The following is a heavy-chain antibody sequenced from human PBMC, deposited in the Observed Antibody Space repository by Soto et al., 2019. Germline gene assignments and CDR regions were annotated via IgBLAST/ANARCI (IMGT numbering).Heavy chain of an antibody. Sequence: GASVKVSCKASRYTFTSYAMNWVRQASGQGLEWMGWLNTNTGNPTYAQRFSGRFVFSLDTSVSTAYLQICSLRAEDTALYYCAREARVYYDFWSGYYRDGGYAYYYGMDVWGQGTTVTVSS. J-gene: IGHJ6*02. D-gene: IGHD3-3*01. CDR3: AREARVYYDFWSGYYRDGGYAYYYGMDV. CDR1: RYTFTSYA. CDR2: LNTNTGNP. V-gene: IGHV7-4-1*01.